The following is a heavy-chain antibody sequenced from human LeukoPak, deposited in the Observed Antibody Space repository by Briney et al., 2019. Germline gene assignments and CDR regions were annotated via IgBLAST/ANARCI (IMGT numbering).Heavy chain of an antibody. CDR3: TRGSLSGSSRDY. J-gene: IGHJ4*02. D-gene: IGHD1-26*01. CDR1: GYTFTGYD. V-gene: IGHV1-8*01. CDR2: MNPNTGDT. Sequence: GASVRVSCKASGYTFTGYDINWVRQATGQGLEWMGWMNPNTGDTGYSHKFQGRVTMTRDTSIDTAYMELSGLTSEATAVYYCTRGSLSGSSRDYWVQGTLVTVSS.